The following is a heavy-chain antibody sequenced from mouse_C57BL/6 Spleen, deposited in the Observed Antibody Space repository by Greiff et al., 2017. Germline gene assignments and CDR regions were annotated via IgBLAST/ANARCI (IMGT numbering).Heavy chain of an antibody. D-gene: IGHD2-2*01. CDR2: IDPSDSYT. V-gene: IGHV1-50*01. CDR3: ARGENGYPAWFAY. J-gene: IGHJ3*01. Sequence: VQLQQPGAELVKPGASVKLSCQASGYTFTSYWMQWVKQRPGQGLEWIGEIDPSDSYTNSNQKFKGKATLTVDTSSSTAYMQLSSLPSEDSAVYYCARGENGYPAWFAYWGQGTLVTVAA. CDR1: GYTFTSYW.